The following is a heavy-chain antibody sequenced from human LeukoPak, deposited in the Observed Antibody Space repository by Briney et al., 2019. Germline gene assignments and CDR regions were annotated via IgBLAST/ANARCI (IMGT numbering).Heavy chain of an antibody. Sequence: PGGSLGLSCAASGLAFTKYWMHWVRQAPGKGLMWVSRVDFDGTGTTYADSVRGRFTISRDNAKNTVYLQMNSLRAEDTAVYFCATGLGFYYDYWGQGTLVTVSS. CDR2: VDFDGTGT. V-gene: IGHV3-74*03. CDR1: GLAFTKYW. CDR3: ATGLGFYYDY. J-gene: IGHJ4*02. D-gene: IGHD2/OR15-2a*01.